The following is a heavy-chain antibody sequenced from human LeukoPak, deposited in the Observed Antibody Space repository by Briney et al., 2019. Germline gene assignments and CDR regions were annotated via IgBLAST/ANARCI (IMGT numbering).Heavy chain of an antibody. V-gene: IGHV3-23*01. D-gene: IGHD1-26*01. Sequence: ETLSLTCTVSGGSISSSSYYWGWIRQPPGKGLEWVSAISGSGGSTYYADSVKGRFTISRDNSKNTLYLQMNSLRAEDTAVYYCAKDGRAYNYFDYWAREPWSPSPQ. J-gene: IGHJ4*02. CDR2: ISGSGGST. CDR3: AKDGRAYNYFDY. CDR1: GGSISSSSYY.